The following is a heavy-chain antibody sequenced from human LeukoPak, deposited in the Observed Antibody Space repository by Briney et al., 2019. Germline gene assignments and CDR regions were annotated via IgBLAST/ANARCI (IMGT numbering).Heavy chain of an antibody. D-gene: IGHD3-10*01. Sequence: APVKVSCKASGYTFTSCGISWVRQAPGQGLEWMGWISAYNGNTNYAQKLQGRVTMTTDTSTSTAYMELRSLRSDDTAVYYCQRWFGEADYYYGMDVWGQGTTVTVSS. CDR1: GYTFTSCG. J-gene: IGHJ6*02. CDR3: QRWFGEADYYYGMDV. V-gene: IGHV1-18*01. CDR2: ISAYNGNT.